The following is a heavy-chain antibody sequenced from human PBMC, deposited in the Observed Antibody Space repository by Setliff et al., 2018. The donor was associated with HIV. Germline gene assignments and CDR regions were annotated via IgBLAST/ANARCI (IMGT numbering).Heavy chain of an antibody. D-gene: IGHD5-12*01. CDR2: ISAYTGST. CDR3: ARESRDIVATSPLDY. Sequence: ASVKVSCKASGYTFTSYYLHWVRQAPGQGLEWMGWISAYTGSTKYAEKFQGRVTMTRDTSISTAYMELSRLISDDTAVYYCARESRDIVATSPLDYWGQGTLVTVSS. J-gene: IGHJ4*02. CDR1: GYTFTSYY. V-gene: IGHV1-2*02.